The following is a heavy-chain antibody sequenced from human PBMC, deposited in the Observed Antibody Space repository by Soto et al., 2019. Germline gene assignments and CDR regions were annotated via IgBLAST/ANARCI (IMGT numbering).Heavy chain of an antibody. D-gene: IGHD3-10*01. CDR3: ARGVGSGSYYNQYNWFDP. V-gene: IGHV1-18*01. J-gene: IGHJ5*02. Sequence: ASVKVSCKASGGTFSSYAISWVRQAPGQGLEWMGWINVYNGNTKYAQKVQGRVTMTTDTSTSTAYMELRSLRSDDTAVYYCARGVGSGSYYNQYNWFDPWGQGTLVTVSS. CDR1: GGTFSSYA. CDR2: INVYNGNT.